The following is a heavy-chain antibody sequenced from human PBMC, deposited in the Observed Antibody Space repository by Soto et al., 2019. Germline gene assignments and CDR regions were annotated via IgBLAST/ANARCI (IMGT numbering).Heavy chain of an antibody. V-gene: IGHV3-11*06. Sequence: QAQLVESGGGLVKPGGSRRLSCAGSGFTFSDYYMSWVRQAPGKGLEWVSQISSRSWSTNYADSVKGRVPISRDNAKNSLYLQMNSLRVEDTAVYYCARGYLRDTADIGYWGQGSLVTVSS. D-gene: IGHD5-12*01. CDR1: GFTFSDYY. CDR3: ARGYLRDTADIGY. J-gene: IGHJ4*02. CDR2: ISSRSWST.